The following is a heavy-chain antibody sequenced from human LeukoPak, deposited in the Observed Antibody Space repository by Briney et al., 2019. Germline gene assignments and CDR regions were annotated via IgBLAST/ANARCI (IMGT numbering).Heavy chain of an antibody. J-gene: IGHJ5*02. CDR2: IIPILGIA. CDR3: AREKSLEPVDH. V-gene: IGHV1-69*04. D-gene: IGHD1-1*01. Sequence: ASVKVSCKASGGTFSSYAISWVRQAPGQGLEWMGRIIPILGIANYAQKFQGRVTITADKSTSTAYMELSSLRSEDTAVYYCAREKSLEPVDHWGQGTLVTVSS. CDR1: GGTFSSYA.